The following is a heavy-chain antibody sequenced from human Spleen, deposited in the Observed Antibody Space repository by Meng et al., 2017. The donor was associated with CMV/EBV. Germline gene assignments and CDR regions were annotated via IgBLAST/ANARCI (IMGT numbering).Heavy chain of an antibody. D-gene: IGHD1-26*01. V-gene: IGHV3-7*01. CDR2: IKQDGSDK. CDR1: GFTFSSYW. CDR3: TRQVGAPHS. J-gene: IGHJ4*02. Sequence: GESLKISCAASGFTFSSYWMSWVRQTPGKGLEWAANIKQDGSDKNYVDSVKGRFTISRDNAKNSLYLQMDSLRAEDTAVYYCTRQVGAPHSWGQGTLVTVSS.